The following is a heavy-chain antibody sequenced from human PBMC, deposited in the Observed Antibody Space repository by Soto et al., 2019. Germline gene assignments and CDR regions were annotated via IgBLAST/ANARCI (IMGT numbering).Heavy chain of an antibody. V-gene: IGHV3-15*01. CDR2: IKRDTVGGAI. CDR1: GFTFSNAW. D-gene: IGHD2-8*01. CDR3: TTTKGRLEPPTNDF. J-gene: IGHJ4*02. Sequence: EVQLVESGGGLVKPGGSLRLSCAGSGFTFSNAWMSWVRRAPGKGLEWVGRIKRDTVGGAIEYAAPVKGRFTISRDDSKTTLFLQMNNLRAEDKAVYSCTTTKGRLEPPTNDFWGQGTPVIVSS.